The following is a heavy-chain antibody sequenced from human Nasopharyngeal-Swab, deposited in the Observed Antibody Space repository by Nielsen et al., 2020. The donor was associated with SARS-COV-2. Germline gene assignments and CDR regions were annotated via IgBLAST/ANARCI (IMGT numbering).Heavy chain of an antibody. Sequence: VSVKVSCKASGYTFTGYYMHWVRQAPGQGLEWMGRINPNSGGTNYAQKLQGRVTMTTDTSTSTAYMELRSLRSDDTAVYYCAGPSRGYYFDYWGQGTLVTVSS. D-gene: IGHD3-10*01. J-gene: IGHJ4*02. V-gene: IGHV1-2*06. CDR3: AGPSRGYYFDY. CDR1: GYTFTGYY. CDR2: INPNSGGT.